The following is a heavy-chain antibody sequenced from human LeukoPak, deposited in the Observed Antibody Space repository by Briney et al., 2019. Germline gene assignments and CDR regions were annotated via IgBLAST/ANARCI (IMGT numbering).Heavy chain of an antibody. CDR3: ARDHSSTSCYDY. Sequence: ASVKVSCKASGYTLTGYYMHWVRQAPGQGLEWMGWINPNSGGTNYAQKFQGRVTMTRDTSISTAYMELSRLRSDDTAVYYCARDHSSTSCYDYWGQGTLVTVSS. CDR2: INPNSGGT. D-gene: IGHD2-2*01. V-gene: IGHV1-2*02. J-gene: IGHJ4*02. CDR1: GYTLTGYY.